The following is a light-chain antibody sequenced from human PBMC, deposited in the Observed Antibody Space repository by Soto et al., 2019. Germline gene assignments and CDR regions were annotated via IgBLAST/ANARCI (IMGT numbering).Light chain of an antibody. CDR2: TAS. CDR1: QGIRND. Sequence: AIQMTQSPSSLSASVGDRVTITCRASQGIRNDLGWYQQKPGKAPNLLIYTASTFQSGVPSRFSGSGSGTDFTLTITSLQPEDFATYYCQQTYASPFTFGPGTKVDIK. V-gene: IGKV1-6*01. CDR3: QQTYASPFT. J-gene: IGKJ3*01.